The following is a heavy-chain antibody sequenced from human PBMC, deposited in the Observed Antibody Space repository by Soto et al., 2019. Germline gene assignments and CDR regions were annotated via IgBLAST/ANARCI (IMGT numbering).Heavy chain of an antibody. CDR3: ARMYSSGWYGYYYYGMDV. CDR1: GGSISSSSDY. Sequence: SETLSLTCTVSGGSISSSSDYWGWIRQPPGKGLEWIGSIYYSGSTYYNPSLKSRVTISVDTSKNQFSLKLSSVTAADTAVYYCARMYSSGWYGYYYYGMDVWGQGTTVTVSS. V-gene: IGHV4-39*01. D-gene: IGHD6-19*01. CDR2: IYYSGST. J-gene: IGHJ6*02.